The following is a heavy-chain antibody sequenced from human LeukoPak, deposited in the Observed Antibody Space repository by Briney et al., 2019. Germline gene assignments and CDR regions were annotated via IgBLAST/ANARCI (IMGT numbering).Heavy chain of an antibody. CDR2: IVPNFGTA. J-gene: IGHJ4*02. D-gene: IGHD2-2*02. CDR1: GGTFSSFG. Sequence: SVKASCKASGGTFSSFGLNWVRQAPGQGLEWMGGIVPNFGTANYAQKFQGRVTITADESTSTTYMELSRLRSEDTAVYYCARGKNQLLYPDSWGQGTLVTVSS. V-gene: IGHV1-69*13. CDR3: ARGKNQLLYPDS.